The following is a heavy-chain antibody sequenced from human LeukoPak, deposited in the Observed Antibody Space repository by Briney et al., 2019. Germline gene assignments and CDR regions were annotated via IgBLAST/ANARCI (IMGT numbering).Heavy chain of an antibody. D-gene: IGHD6-19*01. J-gene: IGHJ4*02. Sequence: ASVKVSCKASGGTFSSYAISSVRQAPGQGLEWMGGIIPIFGTANYAQKFQGRVTITADESTSTAYMELSSLRSEDTAVYYCAREVAGRLYFDYWGQGTLVTVSS. CDR1: GGTFSSYA. V-gene: IGHV1-69*13. CDR3: AREVAGRLYFDY. CDR2: IIPIFGTA.